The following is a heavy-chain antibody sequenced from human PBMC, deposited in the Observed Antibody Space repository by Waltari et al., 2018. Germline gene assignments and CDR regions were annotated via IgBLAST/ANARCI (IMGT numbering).Heavy chain of an antibody. J-gene: IGHJ3*02. V-gene: IGHV2-5*01. D-gene: IGHD3-16*01. Sequence: QITLKESGPTLVKPTQTRTLTCTCSGIALSTSGVGVGWSRQPPGKALEWLALIYWNDDKRYSPSLTSRLTITQDPSQNQVVLTLTNMDPVDTATYYFAHRAWAFPDAFDIWGQGPMVTVSS. CDR3: AHRAWAFPDAFDI. CDR2: IYWNDDK. CDR1: GIALSTSGVG.